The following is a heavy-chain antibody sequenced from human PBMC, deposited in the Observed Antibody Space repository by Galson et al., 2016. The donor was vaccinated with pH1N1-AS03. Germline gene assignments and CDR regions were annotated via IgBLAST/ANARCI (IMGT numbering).Heavy chain of an antibody. CDR3: TTRSHYNYGMDV. V-gene: IGHV3-15*01. CDR1: GFPFSDAW. CDR2: LKSKTGGGTA. J-gene: IGHJ6*02. Sequence: SLRLSCAASGFPFSDAWMSWVRQAPGKGLEWVGRLKSKTGGGTADYAAPVKGRFTISRDDSKNTLYLQMNSLKTEDTAVYYCTTRSHYNYGMDVWGQGTTVTVSS.